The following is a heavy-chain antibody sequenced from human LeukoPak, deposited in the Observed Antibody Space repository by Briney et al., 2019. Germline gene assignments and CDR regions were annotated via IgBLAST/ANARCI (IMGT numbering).Heavy chain of an antibody. CDR1: GGSFSGYY. V-gene: IGHV4-34*01. Sequence: SETLSLTCAVYGGSFSGYYWSWIRQPPGKGLGWIGEINHSGSTNYNPSLKSRVTISVDTSKNQFSLKLSSVTAADTAVYYCARHDTGYSSSWYPRDYFDYWGQGTLVTVSS. CDR3: ARHDTGYSSSWYPRDYFDY. D-gene: IGHD6-13*01. J-gene: IGHJ4*02. CDR2: INHSGST.